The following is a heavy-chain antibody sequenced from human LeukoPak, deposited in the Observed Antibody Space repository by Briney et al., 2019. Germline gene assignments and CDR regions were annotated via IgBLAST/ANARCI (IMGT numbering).Heavy chain of an antibody. CDR3: AKDRGWLGVY. Sequence: GGSLRLSCAASGFTFSIYGIHWVRQAPGKGLGWVTFIRYDRSNKYYADSVKGRFTISRDNSKNTLYLQMSSLRAEDTAVYYCAKDRGWLGVYWGKGTLVTVSS. J-gene: IGHJ4*02. CDR2: IRYDRSNK. V-gene: IGHV3-30*02. CDR1: GFTFSIYG. D-gene: IGHD3-10*01.